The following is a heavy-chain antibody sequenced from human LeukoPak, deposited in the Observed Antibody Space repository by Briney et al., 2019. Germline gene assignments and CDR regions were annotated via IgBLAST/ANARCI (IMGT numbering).Heavy chain of an antibody. Sequence: GGSLRLSCAASGFTFSSYAMSGVRQAPGKGREWVSAISGSGGSTYYADSVKGRFTIATDNSKNTQSLQMNSLRAEDTAVYYCLGYCSGGNCYSGGYWGQGTLVTVSS. CDR3: LGYCSGGNCYSGGY. CDR2: ISGSGGST. D-gene: IGHD2-15*01. CDR1: GFTFSSYA. V-gene: IGHV3-23*01. J-gene: IGHJ4*02.